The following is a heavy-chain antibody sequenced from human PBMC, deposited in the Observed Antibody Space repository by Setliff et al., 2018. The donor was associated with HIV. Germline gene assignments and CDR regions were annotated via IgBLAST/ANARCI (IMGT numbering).Heavy chain of an antibody. CDR1: GYDFSSYS. D-gene: IGHD2-21*02. J-gene: IGHJ4*02. CDR2: ISGLTGEV. Sequence: GASVKVSCKASGYDFSSYSMMWVRQTPGQGLEWLGWISGLTGEVRLAKEFQGRVTLTTSAYTAYMELKSLRSGDRGVYYCARGGLGFLDWCLPDSWGQGTLVTV. CDR3: ARGGLGFLDWCLPDS. V-gene: IGHV1-18*04.